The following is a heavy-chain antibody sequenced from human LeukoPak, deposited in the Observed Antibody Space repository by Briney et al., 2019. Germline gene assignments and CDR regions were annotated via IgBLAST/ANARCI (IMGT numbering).Heavy chain of an antibody. Sequence: NASQTLSLTCTVSGDSISSGDYYWSWIRQPAGKGLEWIGRIYISGSTNYNPSLKSRVTMSVDTSKNQFSLKLSSVTAADTAVYYCARDRGTWNDDGFDYWGQGTLVTVSS. CDR2: IYISGST. J-gene: IGHJ4*02. D-gene: IGHD1-1*01. CDR1: GDSISSGDYY. CDR3: ARDRGTWNDDGFDY. V-gene: IGHV4-61*02.